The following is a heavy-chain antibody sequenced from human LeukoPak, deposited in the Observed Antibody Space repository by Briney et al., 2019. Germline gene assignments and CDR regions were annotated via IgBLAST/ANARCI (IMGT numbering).Heavy chain of an antibody. CDR2: IYHSGST. D-gene: IGHD3-22*01. CDR3: ARDHGHDSSGYYYYFDY. J-gene: IGHJ4*02. Sequence: PSETLSLTCAVSGGSISSSNWWSWVRQPPGKGLEWIGEIYHSGSTNYNPSLKSRVTISVDKSKNQFSLKLSSVTAADTAVYYCARDHGHDSSGYYYYFDYWGQGTLVTVSS. CDR1: GGSISSSNW. V-gene: IGHV4-4*02.